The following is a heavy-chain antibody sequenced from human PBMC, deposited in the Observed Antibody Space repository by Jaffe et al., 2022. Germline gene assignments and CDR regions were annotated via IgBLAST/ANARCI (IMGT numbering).Heavy chain of an antibody. J-gene: IGHJ3*02. D-gene: IGHD3-10*01. CDR2: INSDESST. Sequence: EVQLVESGGGLVQPGGSLRLSCAASGFTFVSYWMYWVRQAPGKGLVWVSRINSDESSTNYADSVKGRFTISRDNAKNTLYLQMNSLRAEDTAVYYCARAGYYDAFDIWGQGTMVTVSS. V-gene: IGHV3-74*01. CDR3: ARAGYYDAFDI. CDR1: GFTFVSYW.